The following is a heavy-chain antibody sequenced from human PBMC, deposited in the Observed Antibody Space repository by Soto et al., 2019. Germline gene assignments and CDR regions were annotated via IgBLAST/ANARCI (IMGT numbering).Heavy chain of an antibody. D-gene: IGHD3-16*01. Sequence: GGSLRLSCAASGFTFSSYCMHWVRQAPGKGLEWVAVIWDDGSNEYYADSVKGRFTISRDNSKNSLYLQMNSLRAEDTAVYYCARGSSDYSYYFDYWGQGTLVTVSS. CDR1: GFTFSSYC. J-gene: IGHJ4*02. V-gene: IGHV3-33*01. CDR2: IWDDGSNE. CDR3: ARGSSDYSYYFDY.